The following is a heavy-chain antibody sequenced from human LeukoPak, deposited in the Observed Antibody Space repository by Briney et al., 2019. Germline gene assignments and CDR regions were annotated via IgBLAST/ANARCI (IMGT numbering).Heavy chain of an antibody. CDR3: ARHEGSSGWYYFDY. J-gene: IGHJ4*02. CDR2: IYYSGST. D-gene: IGHD6-19*01. Sequence: SETPSLTCTVSGGSISSYYWSWIRQPPGKGLEWIGYIYYSGSTNYNPSLKSRVTISVDTSKNQFSLKLSSVTAADTAVYYCARHEGSSGWYYFDYWGQGTLVTVSS. CDR1: GGSISSYY. V-gene: IGHV4-59*08.